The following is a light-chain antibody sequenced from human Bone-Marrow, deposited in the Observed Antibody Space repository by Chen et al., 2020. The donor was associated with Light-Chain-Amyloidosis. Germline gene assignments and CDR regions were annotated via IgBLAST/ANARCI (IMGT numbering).Light chain of an antibody. V-gene: IGLV8-61*01. J-gene: IGLJ3*02. Sequence: QTVVTQEPSFPVSPGGTVTLTCGLSSCSVSTNYYPGWYQQTPGQAPRTLIYRTNTRSSGVPDRFSGSILGNKAALTITGAQADDESDYYCVLYMGNAIVFGGGTRLTVV. CDR1: SCSVSTNYY. CDR2: RTN. CDR3: VLYMGNAIV.